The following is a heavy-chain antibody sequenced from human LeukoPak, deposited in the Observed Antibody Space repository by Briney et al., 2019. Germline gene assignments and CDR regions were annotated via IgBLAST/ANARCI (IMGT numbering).Heavy chain of an antibody. CDR3: ARVGLAAVAGTEGYYFDY. J-gene: IGHJ4*02. CDR1: GGSFSGYY. CDR2: INHSGST. Sequence: SETLSLTCAVYGGSFSGYYWSLIRQPPGKGLEWIGEINHSGSTNYNPSLKSRVTISVDTSKNQFSLKLSSVTAADTAVYYCARVGLAAVAGTEGYYFDYWGQGTLVTVSS. V-gene: IGHV4-34*01. D-gene: IGHD6-19*01.